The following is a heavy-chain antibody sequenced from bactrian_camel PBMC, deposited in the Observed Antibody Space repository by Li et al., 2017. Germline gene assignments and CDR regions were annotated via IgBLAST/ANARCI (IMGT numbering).Heavy chain of an antibody. D-gene: IGHD1*01. V-gene: IGHV3S25*01. CDR2: IRRSGGET. CDR3: AAGKASRLFTYCIAGADGSDS. Sequence: QLVESGGGSVQPGGSLRLSCVVSGYAYSDGYCLGWYRQPPGRAPAEREGIAAIRRSGGETWYAGSVKGRFTISQDTNKNTMYLQMDSLKPEDTATYYCAAGKASRLFTYCIAGADGSDSWGQGTQVTVS. J-gene: IGHJ6*01. CDR1: GYAYSDGYC.